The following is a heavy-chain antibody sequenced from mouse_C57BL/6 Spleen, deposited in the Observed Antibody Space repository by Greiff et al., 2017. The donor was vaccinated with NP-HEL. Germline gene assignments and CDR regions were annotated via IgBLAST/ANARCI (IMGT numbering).Heavy chain of an antibody. Sequence: EVKLMESGGGLVKPGGSLKLSCAASGFTFSDYGMHWVRQAPEKGLEWVAYISSGSSTIYYADTVKGRFTISRDNAKNTLFLQMTSLRSEDTAMYYCARGRDYAMDYCGQGTSVTVSS. CDR2: ISSGSSTI. CDR1: GFTFSDYG. J-gene: IGHJ4*01. CDR3: ARGRDYAMDY. V-gene: IGHV5-17*01.